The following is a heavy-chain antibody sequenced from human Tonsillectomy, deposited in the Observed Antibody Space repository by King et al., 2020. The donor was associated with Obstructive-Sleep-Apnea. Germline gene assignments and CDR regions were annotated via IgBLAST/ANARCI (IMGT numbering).Heavy chain of an antibody. CDR3: ARDLSSGWSGDWFDP. CDR2: ISAYNGNT. D-gene: IGHD6-19*01. Sequence: VQLVESGAEVKKPGASVKVSCKASGYTFTSYGISWVRQAPGQGLEWMGWISAYNGNTNYAQKLQGRVTMTTDTSTSTAYMELRSQRSDDTAVYYCARDLSSGWSGDWFDPWGQGTLVTVSS. J-gene: IGHJ5*02. V-gene: IGHV1-18*01. CDR1: GYTFTSYG.